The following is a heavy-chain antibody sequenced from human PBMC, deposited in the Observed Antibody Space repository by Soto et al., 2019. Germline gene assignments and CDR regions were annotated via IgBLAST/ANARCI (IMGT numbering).Heavy chain of an antibody. CDR2: VSGGGDIT. CDR3: ARVYNNGTFPGAFGL. CDR1: GFTFKNYA. Sequence: PXVSLRLSFAVSGFTFKNYAMHWVRQAPGKGLEWVSGVSGGGDITFYADSVKGRFTISRDNSMNTLFLHMNSLRAEDTAVYYCARVYNNGTFPGAFGLWGQGTLVTVSS. V-gene: IGHV3-23*01. D-gene: IGHD1-26*01. J-gene: IGHJ3*01.